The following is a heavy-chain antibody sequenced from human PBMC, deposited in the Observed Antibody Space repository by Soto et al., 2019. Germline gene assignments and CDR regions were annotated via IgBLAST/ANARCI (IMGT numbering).Heavy chain of an antibody. Sequence: QVQLVQSGAEVKKPGSSVKVSCKASGGTFSSYAISWVRQAPGQGLEWMGGIIPIFGTANYAQKFQGRVTSTADESTSTAYMELSSLRSEDTAVYYCARWGRRQQLAHYYYYGMDVWGQGTTVTVSS. CDR3: ARWGRRQQLAHYYYYGMDV. V-gene: IGHV1-69*12. CDR2: IIPIFGTA. CDR1: GGTFSSYA. J-gene: IGHJ6*02. D-gene: IGHD6-13*01.